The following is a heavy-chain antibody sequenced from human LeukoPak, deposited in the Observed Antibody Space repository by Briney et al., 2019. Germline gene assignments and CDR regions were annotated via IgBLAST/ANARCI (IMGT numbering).Heavy chain of an antibody. CDR1: GFTVSSNY. J-gene: IGHJ3*02. CDR3: ARNRFSGRGDHAFDI. Sequence: GGSLRLSCAASGFTVSSNYMSWVRQAPGKGLEWVSVIYSGGSTYYADSVKGRFTISRDNAKNSLYLQMNSLRAEDTAVYYCARNRFSGRGDHAFDIWGQGTMVTVSS. CDR2: IYSGGST. V-gene: IGHV3-66*01. D-gene: IGHD1-14*01.